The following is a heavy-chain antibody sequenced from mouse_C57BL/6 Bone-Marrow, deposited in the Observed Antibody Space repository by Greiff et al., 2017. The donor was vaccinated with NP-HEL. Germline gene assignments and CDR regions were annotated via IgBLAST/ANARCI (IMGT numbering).Heavy chain of an antibody. CDR1: GYTFTSYG. CDR2: IYPRSGNT. CDR3: SVREGAYYFDY. V-gene: IGHV1-81*01. J-gene: IGHJ2*01. Sequence: VKLMESGAELARPGASVKLSCKASGYTFTSYGISWVKQRTGQGLEWIGEIYPRSGNTYYNEKFKGKATLTADKSSSTAYMELRSLTSEDSAVYFCSVREGAYYFDYWGQGTTLTVSS.